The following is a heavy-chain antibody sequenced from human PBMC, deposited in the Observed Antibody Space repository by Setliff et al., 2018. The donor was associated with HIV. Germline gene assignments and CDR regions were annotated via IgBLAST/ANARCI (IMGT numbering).Heavy chain of an antibody. CDR2: IYHSGST. CDR1: GGSFSDYY. CDR3: ARRPYYFDS. Sequence: PSETLSLTCAVYGGSFSDYYWSWIRQPPGKGLEWIGEIYHSGSTIYNPSLKSRVTISVDTSKNQFSPKLSSVTAADTAVYYCARRPYYFDSWGQGTLVTVSS. V-gene: IGHV4-34*01. J-gene: IGHJ4*02. D-gene: IGHD6-6*01.